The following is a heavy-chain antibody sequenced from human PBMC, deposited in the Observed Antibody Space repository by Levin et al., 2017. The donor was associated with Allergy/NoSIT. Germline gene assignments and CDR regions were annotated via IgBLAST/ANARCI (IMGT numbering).Heavy chain of an antibody. Sequence: GGSLRLSCAASGFTFSSYSMNWVRQAPGKGLEWVSSISSSSSYIYYADSVKGRFTISRDNAKNSLYLQMNSLRAEDTAVYYCARDKSPVVLELLVSLYGMDVWGQGTTVTVSS. D-gene: IGHD1-7*01. CDR1: GFTFSSYS. CDR3: ARDKSPVVLELLVSLYGMDV. V-gene: IGHV3-21*01. J-gene: IGHJ6*02. CDR2: ISSSSSYI.